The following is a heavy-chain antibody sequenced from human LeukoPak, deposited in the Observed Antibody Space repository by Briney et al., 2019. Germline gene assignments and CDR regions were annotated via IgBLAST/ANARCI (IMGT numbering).Heavy chain of an antibody. CDR1: GYTFTSYD. V-gene: IGHV1-8*01. D-gene: IGHD5-18*01. J-gene: IGHJ4*02. CDR3: ARGRHRDLLGAMVLGY. Sequence: ASVKVSCKASGYTFTSYDINWVRQATGQGLEWMGWMNPNSGNTGYTQKFQGRVTMTRNTSISTAYMELSSLRSEDTAVYYCARGRHRDLLGAMVLGYWGQGTLVTVSS. CDR2: MNPNSGNT.